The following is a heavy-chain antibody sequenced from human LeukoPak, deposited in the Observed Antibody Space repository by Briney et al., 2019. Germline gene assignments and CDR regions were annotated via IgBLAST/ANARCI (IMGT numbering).Heavy chain of an antibody. CDR1: GLTVSRNY. Sequence: PGGSLRLSCAASGLTVSRNYMSWARQAPGKGLEWVSAIYSSGSTYYADSVKGRFTISRDNSKNTLYLQMNSLRAEDTAVYYCARGYCGGDCPRDDDAFDIWGQGTTVTVSS. V-gene: IGHV3-66*01. CDR3: ARGYCGGDCPRDDDAFDI. D-gene: IGHD2-21*02. CDR2: IYSSGST. J-gene: IGHJ3*02.